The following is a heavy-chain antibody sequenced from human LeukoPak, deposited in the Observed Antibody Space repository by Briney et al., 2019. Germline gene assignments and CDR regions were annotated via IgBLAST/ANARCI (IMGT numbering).Heavy chain of an antibody. V-gene: IGHV4-59*08. D-gene: IGHD5-18*01. J-gene: IGHJ4*02. Sequence: PSETLSLTCTVSGGSISSYYWSWIRQPPGKGLEWIGYIYYSGSTNYNPSLKSRVTISVDTSKNQFSLELSSVTAADTAVYYCARSIQLWDYYSDYWGQGTLVTVSS. CDR1: GGSISSYY. CDR2: IYYSGST. CDR3: ARSIQLWDYYSDY.